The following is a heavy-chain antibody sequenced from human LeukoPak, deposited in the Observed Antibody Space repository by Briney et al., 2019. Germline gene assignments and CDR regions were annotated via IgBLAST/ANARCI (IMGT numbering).Heavy chain of an antibody. J-gene: IGHJ2*01. CDR3: ARRNSSNWFRYFDL. D-gene: IGHD6-13*01. Sequence: PSETLSLTCTVSGGXISSSSYYWGWIRQPPGKGLEWIGSIYYSGSTYYNPSLKSRVTISVDTSKNQFSLKLTSVSAADTAVYYCARRNSSNWFRYFDLWGRGTLVTVSS. CDR1: GGXISSSSYY. CDR2: IYYSGST. V-gene: IGHV4-39*01.